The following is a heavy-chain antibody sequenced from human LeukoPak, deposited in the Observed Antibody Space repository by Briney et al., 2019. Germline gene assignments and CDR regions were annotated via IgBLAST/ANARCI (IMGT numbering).Heavy chain of an antibody. Sequence: GGALRLSCAASGFTFSTYSMNWVRQAPGKGLEWVPSISSGSSYIYYADSVKGRFTISRDNAKNSLYLQMNSLRAEDTAMYFCARVPSDYWGQGTLVTVSS. CDR3: ARVPSDY. CDR1: GFTFSTYS. CDR2: ISSGSSYI. J-gene: IGHJ4*02. V-gene: IGHV3-21*01.